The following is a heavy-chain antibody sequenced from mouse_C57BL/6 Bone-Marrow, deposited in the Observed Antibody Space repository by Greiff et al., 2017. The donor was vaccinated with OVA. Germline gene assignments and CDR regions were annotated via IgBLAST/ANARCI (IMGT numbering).Heavy chain of an antibody. CDR2: ISSGGSYT. V-gene: IGHV5-6*01. Sequence: EVNVVESGGDLVKPGGSLKLSCAASGFTFSSYGMSWVRQTPDKRLEWVATISSGGSYTYYPDSVKGRFTISRDNAKNTLYLQMSSLKSEDTAMXYCGFGFAYWGQGTLVTVSA. CDR3: GFGFAY. CDR1: GFTFSSYG. J-gene: IGHJ3*01.